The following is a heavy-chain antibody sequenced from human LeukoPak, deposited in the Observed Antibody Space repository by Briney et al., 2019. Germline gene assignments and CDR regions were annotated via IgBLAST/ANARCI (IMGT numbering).Heavy chain of an antibody. CDR1: GGSISSSSYY. Sequence: SETLSLTCTVSGGSISSSSYYWGWIRQPPGKGLEWIGSIYYSGSTYYNPSLKSRVTISVDTSKNQFSLKLSSVTAADTAVYYCARVGGRWLQLRVEGRTAFDIWGQGTMVTVSS. D-gene: IGHD5-24*01. V-gene: IGHV4-39*07. J-gene: IGHJ3*02. CDR3: ARVGGRWLQLRVEGRTAFDI. CDR2: IYYSGST.